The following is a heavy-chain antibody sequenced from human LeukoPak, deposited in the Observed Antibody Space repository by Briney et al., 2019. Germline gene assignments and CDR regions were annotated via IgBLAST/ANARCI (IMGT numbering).Heavy chain of an antibody. V-gene: IGHV1-69*02. Sequence: SVKVSCKASGGTFSSYTISWVRQAPGQGLEWMGRIIPILGIANYAQKFQGRVTITADKSTSTAYMELSSLRSEDTAVYYCASGVVIPNTAFDIWGQGTMVTASS. D-gene: IGHD4-23*01. J-gene: IGHJ3*02. CDR1: GGTFSSYT. CDR2: IIPILGIA. CDR3: ASGVVIPNTAFDI.